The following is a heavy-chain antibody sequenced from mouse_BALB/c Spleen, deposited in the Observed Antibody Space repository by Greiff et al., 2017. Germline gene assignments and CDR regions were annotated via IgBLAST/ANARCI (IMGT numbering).Heavy chain of an antibody. Sequence: VQLKQSGPGLVAPSQSLSITCTVSGFSLTGYGVNWVRQPPGKGLEWLGMIWGDGSTDYNSALKSRLSISKDNSKSQVFLKMNSLQTDDTARYYCARDGPDYYGSSWFAYWGQGTLVTVSA. J-gene: IGHJ3*01. CDR2: IWGDGST. D-gene: IGHD1-1*01. CDR1: GFSLTGYG. CDR3: ARDGPDYYGSSWFAY. V-gene: IGHV2-6-7*01.